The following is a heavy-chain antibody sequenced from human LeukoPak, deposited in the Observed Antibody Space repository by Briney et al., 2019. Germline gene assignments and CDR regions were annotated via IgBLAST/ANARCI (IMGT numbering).Heavy chain of an antibody. Sequence: PSETLSLTCTVSGASISSYYWDWIRQPAGKGLEWIGRIYTSGSTDYNPSLKSRVTMSLDTSKNQFSLKLSSVTAADTAVYYCARIARRWIFGALLTADPYYYYMDVWGKGTTVTVSS. CDR2: IYTSGST. CDR3: ARIARRWIFGALLTADPYYYYMDV. J-gene: IGHJ6*03. D-gene: IGHD3-3*01. CDR1: GASISSYY. V-gene: IGHV4-4*07.